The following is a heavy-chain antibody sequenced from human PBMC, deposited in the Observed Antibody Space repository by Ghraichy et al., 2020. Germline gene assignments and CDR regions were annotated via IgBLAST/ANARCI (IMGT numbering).Heavy chain of an antibody. Sequence: GGSLRLSCAASGFTFSSYSMNWVRQAPGKGLEWVSYISSSSSTIYYADSVKGRFTISRDNAKNSLYLQMNSLRAEDTAVYYCARDTGYCSSTSCYAPGAFDPWGQGTLVTVSS. V-gene: IGHV3-48*01. J-gene: IGHJ5*02. D-gene: IGHD2-2*01. CDR2: ISSSSSTI. CDR3: ARDTGYCSSTSCYAPGAFDP. CDR1: GFTFSSYS.